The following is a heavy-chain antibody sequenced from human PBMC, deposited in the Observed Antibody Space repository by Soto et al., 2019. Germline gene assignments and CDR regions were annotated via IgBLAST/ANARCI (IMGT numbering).Heavy chain of an antibody. Sequence: SETLSLTCSVSGGSISGPYWSWIRQSPGKGLEWLGYVYYTGSTNYSPSLRSRVSISIDTSKNEFSLRLSSVTAADTAVYFCARSVAVPGAHIDYWGQGTQVTVSS. CDR1: GGSISGPY. J-gene: IGHJ4*02. CDR2: VYYTGST. CDR3: ARSVAVPGAHIDY. V-gene: IGHV4-59*11. D-gene: IGHD6-19*01.